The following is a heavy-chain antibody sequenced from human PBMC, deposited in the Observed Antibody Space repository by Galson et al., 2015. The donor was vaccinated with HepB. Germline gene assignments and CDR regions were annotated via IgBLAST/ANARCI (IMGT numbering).Heavy chain of an antibody. CDR1: GFTFSNYN. V-gene: IGHV3-48*02. Sequence: SLRLSCAASGFTFSNYNMNWVRQAPGKGLEWVSYISTSSSSRYYIDSVKGRFTISRDNAKNSLYLQMNSLRDEDTAVYYCARAMNPLSPFDYWGQGTLVTVSS. CDR3: ARAMNPLSPFDY. CDR2: ISTSSSSR. J-gene: IGHJ4*02. D-gene: IGHD1-14*01.